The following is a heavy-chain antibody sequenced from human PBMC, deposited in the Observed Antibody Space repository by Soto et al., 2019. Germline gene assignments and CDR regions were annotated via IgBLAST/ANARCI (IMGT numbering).Heavy chain of an antibody. CDR2: IWYDGSNK. V-gene: IGHV3-33*01. CDR3: ARDRAARRKPTNWFDP. Sequence: GGSLRLSCAASGFTFSSYGMHWVRQAPAKGLGWVAVIWYDGSNKYYADSVKGRFTISRDNSKNTLYLQMNSLRAEDTAVYYCARDRAARRKPTNWFDPWGQGTLVTVSS. J-gene: IGHJ5*02. CDR1: GFTFSSYG. D-gene: IGHD6-6*01.